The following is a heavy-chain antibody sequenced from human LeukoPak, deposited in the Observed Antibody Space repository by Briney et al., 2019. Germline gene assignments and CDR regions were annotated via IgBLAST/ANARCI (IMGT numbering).Heavy chain of an antibody. D-gene: IGHD6-13*01. CDR1: GGSISSYY. V-gene: IGHV4-4*07. CDR3: ARVLYSSSWFDP. Sequence: SETLSLTCTVSGGSISSYYWSWIRQPAGKGLEWIGRIYTSGGTNYNPSLKSRVTMSVDTSKNQFSLKLSSVTAADTAVYYCARVLYSSSWFDPWGQGTLVTVSS. J-gene: IGHJ5*02. CDR2: IYTSGGT.